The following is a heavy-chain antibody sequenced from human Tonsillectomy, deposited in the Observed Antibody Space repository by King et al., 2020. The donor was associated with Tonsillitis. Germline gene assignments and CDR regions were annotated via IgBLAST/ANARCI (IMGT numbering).Heavy chain of an antibody. V-gene: IGHV3-48*01. CDR3: ARDLPLYGAIDF. J-gene: IGHJ4*02. CDR2: ISSTSSAY. Sequence: VQLVESGGGLVQPGGSLRLSCAASGFTFSTYSMNWVRQAPGKGLEWVSYISSTSSAYYYADSAKGRFTISRDNAKNLLYLQMNSLRAEDTAVYYCARDLPLYGAIDFWGQGTLITVSS. CDR1: GFTFSTYS. D-gene: IGHD4/OR15-4a*01.